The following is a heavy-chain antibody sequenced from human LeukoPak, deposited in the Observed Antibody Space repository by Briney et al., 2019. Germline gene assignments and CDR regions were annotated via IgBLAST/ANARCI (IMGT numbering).Heavy chain of an antibody. D-gene: IGHD4-17*01. J-gene: IGHJ4*02. CDR3: ARHSTVTTRTITY. V-gene: IGHV4-59*08. Sequence: SETLSLTCTVSGGSISSYYWSWIRQPPGKGLELIGYIYDSGSTNYNPSLKSRVTISVDTSENQLSLKVNSVTAADTAVFYCARHSTVTTRTITYWGQGTLVTVSS. CDR1: GGSISSYY. CDR2: IYDSGST.